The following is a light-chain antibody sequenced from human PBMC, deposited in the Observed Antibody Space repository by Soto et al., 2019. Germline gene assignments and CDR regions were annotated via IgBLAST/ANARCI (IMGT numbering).Light chain of an antibody. CDR2: DGS. Sequence: SYELAQPPSVSVAPGETARIPCGGDNIGSKSVYWYQQKPGQAPVVVVYDGSDRPSGIPERFSGSNSGTTATLTISRVEDGDEADYCCQVWDSTSDNYVFGDGKKVTV. J-gene: IGLJ1*01. CDR1: NIGSKS. CDR3: QVWDSTSDNYV. V-gene: IGLV3-21*02.